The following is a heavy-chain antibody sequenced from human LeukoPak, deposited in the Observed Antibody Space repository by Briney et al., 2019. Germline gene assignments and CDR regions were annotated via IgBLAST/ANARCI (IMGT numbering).Heavy chain of an antibody. J-gene: IGHJ6*02. D-gene: IGHD3-10*01. Sequence: SGTLSLTCAVSGGSISSTEWWSWVRQPPGKGLEWIGEMYHSGSTNYNPSLKSRVTISVDKSKNHFSLKLSSVTAADTAVYYCARTHGITINRGLIRDHRRMDVWGQGTTVTVSS. CDR3: ARTHGITINRGLIRDHRRMDV. CDR2: MYHSGST. V-gene: IGHV4-4*02. CDR1: GGSISSTEW.